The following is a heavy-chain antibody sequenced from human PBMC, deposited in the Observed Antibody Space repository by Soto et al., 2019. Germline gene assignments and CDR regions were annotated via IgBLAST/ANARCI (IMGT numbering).Heavy chain of an antibody. CDR3: AIFATGDIVVVPASFDAFDI. CDR1: GGSSSSGGYY. Sequence: PSETLSLTCTVSGGSSSSGGYYWRWIRHHPGKCLEWIGYIYYSGSTYYNPSLKSRVTISVDTSKNQFSLKLSSVTAADTAVYYFAIFATGDIVVVPASFDAFDIWGQGTMVNVSS. V-gene: IGHV4-31*03. J-gene: IGHJ3*02. CDR2: IYYSGST. D-gene: IGHD2-2*01.